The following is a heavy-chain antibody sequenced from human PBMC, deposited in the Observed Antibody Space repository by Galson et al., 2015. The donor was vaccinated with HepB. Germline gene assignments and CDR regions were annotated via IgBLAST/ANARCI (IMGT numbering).Heavy chain of an antibody. V-gene: IGHV3-7*03. CDR2: IKQDGSEK. J-gene: IGHJ6*02. D-gene: IGHD5-18*01. CDR3: ARDGGDTAMAINYYYYGMDV. CDR1: GFTFSSYW. Sequence: SLRLSCAASGFTFSSYWMSWVRQAPGKGLEWVANIKQDGSEKYYVDSVKGRFTISRDNAKNSLYLQMNSLRAEDTAVYYCARDGGDTAMAINYYYYGMDVWGQGTTVTVSS.